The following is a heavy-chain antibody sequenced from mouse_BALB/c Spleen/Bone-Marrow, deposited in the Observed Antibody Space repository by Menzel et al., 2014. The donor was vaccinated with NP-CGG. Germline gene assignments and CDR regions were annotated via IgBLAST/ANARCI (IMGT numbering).Heavy chain of an antibody. CDR2: IYPGDGET. Sequence: QVQLQQSGAELVRPGSSVKIFCKASGYPFSSYWMNWVKQRPGQGLEWIGQIYPGDGETKYNGKFKGNATLTADKSSSTAYMQLISLTSEDSAVYFCARKYGDYWGQGTTLTVSS. CDR3: ARKYGDY. D-gene: IGHD2-10*02. V-gene: IGHV1-80*01. CDR1: GYPFSSYW. J-gene: IGHJ2*01.